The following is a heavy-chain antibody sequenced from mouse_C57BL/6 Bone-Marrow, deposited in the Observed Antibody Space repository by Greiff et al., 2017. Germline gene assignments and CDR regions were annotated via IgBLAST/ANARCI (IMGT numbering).Heavy chain of an antibody. V-gene: IGHV1-69*01. CDR2: IDPSDSYT. CDR1: GYTFTSYW. D-gene: IGHD2-9*01. J-gene: IGHJ1*03. Sequence: QVQLKQPGAELVMPGASVKLSCKASGYTFTSYWMHWVKQRPGQGLEWIGEIDPSDSYTNYNQKFKGKSTLTVDKSSSTAYMQLSSLTSEDSAVYYCLLWLRRLDWYFDVWGTGTTVTVSS. CDR3: LLWLRRLDWYFDV.